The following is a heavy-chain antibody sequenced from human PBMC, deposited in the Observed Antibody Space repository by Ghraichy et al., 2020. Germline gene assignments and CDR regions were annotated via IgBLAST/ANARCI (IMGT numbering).Heavy chain of an antibody. CDR1: GDSISSDFW. V-gene: IGHV4-4*02. J-gene: IGHJ5*02. CDR2: IHHSGGT. CDR3: ARGSVTGSKVRFDP. Sequence: ESLNISCAVSGDSISSDFWWTWVRQPPGKGLEWIGEIHHSGGTNHNPSLKSRVTISVDKSKNQFSLKLSSVTAADTAVYYCARGSVTGSKVRFDPWCQGTLVIFSS. D-gene: IGHD5/OR15-5a*01.